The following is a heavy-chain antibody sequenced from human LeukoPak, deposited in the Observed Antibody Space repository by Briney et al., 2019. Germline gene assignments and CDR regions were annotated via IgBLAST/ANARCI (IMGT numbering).Heavy chain of an antibody. CDR2: IKSKTDGGTT. CDR3: TTDFWYGDYQLFDY. Sequence: GGSLRLSCAATGVTFSNARMNWVRQAPGKGRERVGRIKSKTDGGTTDYAAPVKGRFTISRDDSKNTLYLQMNSLKTEDTAVYYCTTDFWYGDYQLFDYWGQGTLVTVSS. D-gene: IGHD4-17*01. J-gene: IGHJ4*02. CDR1: GVTFSNAR. V-gene: IGHV3-15*07.